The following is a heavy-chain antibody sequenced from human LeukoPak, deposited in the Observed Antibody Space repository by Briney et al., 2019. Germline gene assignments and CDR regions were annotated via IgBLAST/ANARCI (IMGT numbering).Heavy chain of an antibody. Sequence: PGGSLRLSCAASGFTFSTYTMNWVRQAPGKGLQWVSYITTSGSTIYYADSVKGRFTISRDNARNSMYLQMNSLRDDDTAVYYCARDRDWSFDYWGLGTLVTVSS. CDR2: ITTSGSTI. CDR3: ARDRDWSFDY. V-gene: IGHV3-48*02. J-gene: IGHJ4*02. CDR1: GFTFSTYT. D-gene: IGHD3/OR15-3a*01.